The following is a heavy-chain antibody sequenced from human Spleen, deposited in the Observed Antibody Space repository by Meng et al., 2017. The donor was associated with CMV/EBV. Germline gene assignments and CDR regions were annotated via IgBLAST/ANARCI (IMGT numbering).Heavy chain of an antibody. CDR2: IYSSGST. J-gene: IGHJ4*02. CDR3: AREVGAGGIVVVAAAQSRYFDY. CDR1: SS. V-gene: IGHV4-59*01. D-gene: IGHD2-15*01. Sequence: SSASWTRRSPGKLPKWIGNIYSSGSTNYTPPPKVRVPISVAVSKTQFSRKLSSVTAADPAVYYCAREVGAGGIVVVAAAQSRYFDYWGQGTLVTVSS.